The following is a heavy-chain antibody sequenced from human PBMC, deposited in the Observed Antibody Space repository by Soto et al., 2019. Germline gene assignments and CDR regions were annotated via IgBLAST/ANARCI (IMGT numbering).Heavy chain of an antibody. CDR3: ATYRKFFQI. V-gene: IGHV4-30-2*01. Sequence: SETLSLTGAVAGGFNSGGHYSFSWIRQTPRKGLEWIGFIYNSGSTYYNSSLKSRVTISVDRSKNHFFLNLTSVTAADTAVYYCATYRKFFQIWGQGTKVTVSS. J-gene: IGHJ3*02. CDR1: GGFNSGGHYS. CDR2: IYNSGST.